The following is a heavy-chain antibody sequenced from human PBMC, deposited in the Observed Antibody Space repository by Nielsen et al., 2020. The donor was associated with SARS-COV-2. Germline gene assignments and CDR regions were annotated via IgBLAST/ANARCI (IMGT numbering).Heavy chain of an antibody. CDR2: IYHRGST. CDR1: GGSISSHHW. V-gene: IGHV4-4*02. J-gene: IGHJ4*02. D-gene: IGHD7-27*01. Sequence: GSLRLSCAVSGGSISSHHWWSWVRQPPGKGLEWIGEIYHRGSTNYSPSLKTRVTISVDKSKNQFSLELRSVTAADTAVYYCARDCSCGLGSSPSYYFDYWGQGTLVTVSS. CDR3: ARDCSCGLGSSPSYYFDY.